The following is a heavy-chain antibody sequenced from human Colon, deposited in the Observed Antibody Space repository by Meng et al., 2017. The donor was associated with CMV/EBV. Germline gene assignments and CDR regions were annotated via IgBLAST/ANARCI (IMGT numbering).Heavy chain of an antibody. CDR2: MRSDGSHR. Sequence: GGSLRLSCVVSGFSINNYGMHWVRQTPGKGLEWVAFMRSDGSHRDVVDSVKGRFTISRDNSKKTLYLQMDSLRTEDTALYFCAKARGWGDYHYFDYWGQGTLVTVSS. CDR3: AKARGWGDYHYFDY. CDR1: GFSINNYG. D-gene: IGHD4-11*01. J-gene: IGHJ4*02. V-gene: IGHV3-30*02.